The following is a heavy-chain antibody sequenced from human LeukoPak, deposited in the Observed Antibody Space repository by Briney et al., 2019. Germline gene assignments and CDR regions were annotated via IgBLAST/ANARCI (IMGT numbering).Heavy chain of an antibody. D-gene: IGHD4-23*01. CDR1: GGSISSSGYY. CDR3: ARHSRTVGSVGIDP. J-gene: IGHJ5*02. CDR2: IYYTGST. Sequence: PSETLSLTCTVSGGSISSSGYYWGWIRQPPGKGLEWIVNIYYTGSTYYNPSLKSRVTISVDTSKNQFSLKLSSVTAADTAVYYCARHSRTVGSVGIDPWGQGTLVTVSS. V-gene: IGHV4-39*01.